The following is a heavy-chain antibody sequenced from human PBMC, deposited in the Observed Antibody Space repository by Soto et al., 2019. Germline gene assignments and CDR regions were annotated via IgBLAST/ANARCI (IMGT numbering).Heavy chain of an antibody. CDR1: GGTFSSYT. CDR3: AREGPAAGSYYYYGMDV. D-gene: IGHD2-2*01. J-gene: IGHJ6*02. CDR2: IIPILGIA. V-gene: IGHV1-69*08. Sequence: QVQLVQSGAEVKKPGSSVKVSCKASGGTFSSYTISWVRQAPGQGLEWMGRIIPILGIANYAQKLQGRVTITADKSTSTAYMELSSLRSEDTAVYSCAREGPAAGSYYYYGMDVWGQGTTVTVSS.